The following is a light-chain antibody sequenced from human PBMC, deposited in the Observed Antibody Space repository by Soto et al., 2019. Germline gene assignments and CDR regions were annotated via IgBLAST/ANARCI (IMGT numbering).Light chain of an antibody. Sequence: EIVLTQSPGTLSLSPGERATLSCRASQSVSSSYLAWYQQKPGQAPRLLIYGASSRATGIPDRFSGSGSGTDFTLTISRLEPEDFAVYYCQQYGSSPVLQLTFGGGTKVEIK. CDR2: GAS. CDR1: QSVSSSY. J-gene: IGKJ4*01. V-gene: IGKV3-20*01. CDR3: QQYGSSPVLQLT.